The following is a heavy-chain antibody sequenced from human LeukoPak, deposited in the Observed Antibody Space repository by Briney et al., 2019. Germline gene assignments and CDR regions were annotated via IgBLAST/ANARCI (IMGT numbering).Heavy chain of an antibody. J-gene: IGHJ4*02. V-gene: IGHV4-59*01. CDR2: IYSSGGT. D-gene: IGHD1-7*01. Sequence: PSETLSLTCTVSGASISSYFWSWIRQPPGKGLEWIGYIYSSGGTNYNPSLKSRDAMSVDTSKNQFSLKLSSVTAADTAVYYCARGLYNWNYVYVYWGQGTLVTVSS. CDR3: ARGLYNWNYVYVY. CDR1: GASISSYF.